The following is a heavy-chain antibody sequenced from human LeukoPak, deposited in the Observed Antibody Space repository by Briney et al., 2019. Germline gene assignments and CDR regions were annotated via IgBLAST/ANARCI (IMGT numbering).Heavy chain of an antibody. J-gene: IGHJ4*02. Sequence: SETLSLTCTVSGCSISSGDYYWSWIRQHPGKGLEWIGYIYYSGGTYYNPSLKSRVTISVDTSRNQFSLRLSSVTAADTAVYYCARVPTRRHYFEYWGQGTLVTVSS. CDR1: GCSISSGDYY. CDR3: ARVPTRRHYFEY. V-gene: IGHV4-31*03. D-gene: IGHD4-11*01. CDR2: IYYSGGT.